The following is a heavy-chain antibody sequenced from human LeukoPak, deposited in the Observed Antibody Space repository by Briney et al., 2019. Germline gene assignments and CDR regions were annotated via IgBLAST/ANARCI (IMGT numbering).Heavy chain of an antibody. CDR2: ISGSGGST. V-gene: IGHV3-23*01. CDR3: AKLRLYSGGWYYFDY. Sequence: GGSLRLSCAASGFTFSSYAMSWVRQAPGKGLEWVSAISGSGGSTYYADSVKGRFTISRDNSKNTLYLQMNSLRAEDTAVYYCAKLRLYSGGWYYFDYWGQGTLVTVSS. J-gene: IGHJ4*02. D-gene: IGHD6-19*01. CDR1: GFTFSSYA.